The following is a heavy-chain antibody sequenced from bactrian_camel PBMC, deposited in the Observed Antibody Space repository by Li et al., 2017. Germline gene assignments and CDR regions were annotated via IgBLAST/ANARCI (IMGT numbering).Heavy chain of an antibody. J-gene: IGHJ4*01. V-gene: IGHV3S53*01. CDR2: IDRDGQI. CDR1: QYIDRPTC. D-gene: IGHD1*01. Sequence: HVQLVESGGGSVQAGGSLRLSCRHSQYIDRPTCMAWFRQAPGTEREGVAAIDRDGQIVYADSVKGRFTISRDNAKETLYLQMNNLKPEDTATYDCAEDRGMCLVFLKAAGYRYWGQGTQVTVS. CDR3: AEDRGMCLVFLKAAGYRY.